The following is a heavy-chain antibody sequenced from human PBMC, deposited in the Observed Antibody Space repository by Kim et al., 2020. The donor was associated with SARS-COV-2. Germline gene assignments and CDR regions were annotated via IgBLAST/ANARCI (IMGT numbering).Heavy chain of an antibody. J-gene: IGHJ4*02. Sequence: QGRVTITADESTSTAYMELSSLRSEDTAVYYCARGGLGGYGRPITDPFDYWGQGTLVTVSS. V-gene: IGHV1-69*01. CDR3: ARGGLGGYGRPITDPFDY. D-gene: IGHD1-26*01.